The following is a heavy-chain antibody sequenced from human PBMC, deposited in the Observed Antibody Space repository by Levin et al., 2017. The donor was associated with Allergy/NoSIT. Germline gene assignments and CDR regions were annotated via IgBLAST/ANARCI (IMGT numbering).Heavy chain of an antibody. V-gene: IGHV3-7*04. CDR2: IKQDGSEK. Sequence: GESLKISCAASGFTFSSYWMTWVRQAPGKGLEWVANIKQDGSEKYYADSVKGRFTISRDNAKNSLYLQMNILRAEDTAVYYCARDRGSSSWTPSGYWGQGTLVTVSS. J-gene: IGHJ4*02. CDR1: GFTFSSYW. CDR3: ARDRGSSSWTPSGY. D-gene: IGHD6-13*01.